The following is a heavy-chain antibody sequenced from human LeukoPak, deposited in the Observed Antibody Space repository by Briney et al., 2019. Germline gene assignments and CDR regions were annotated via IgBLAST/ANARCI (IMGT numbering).Heavy chain of an antibody. Sequence: PSETLSLTCTVSGGSISSGSYYWSWIRQPAGKGLEWIGRIYTSGSTNYNPSLKSRVTISVDTSKNQFSLKLSSVTAADTAVYYCARDVGRGFQAELLWFGELFPNWFDPWGQGTLVTVSS. D-gene: IGHD3-10*01. CDR3: ARDVGRGFQAELLWFGELFPNWFDP. CDR1: GGSISSGSYY. CDR2: IYTSGST. J-gene: IGHJ5*02. V-gene: IGHV4-61*02.